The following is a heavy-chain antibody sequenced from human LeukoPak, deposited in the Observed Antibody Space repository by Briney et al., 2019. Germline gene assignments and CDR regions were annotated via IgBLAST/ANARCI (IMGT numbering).Heavy chain of an antibody. CDR2: FDPEHGKT. J-gene: IGHJ5*02. D-gene: IGHD5-18*01. Sequence: GASVKVSCKVSGYTLTELSMHWVRQAPGKGLEWMGGFDPEHGKTIYAQNFQGRVTVTRDTSTSTVYMELSSLRSDDTALYYCGRDIGDTTIAHWGQGTLVTVSS. CDR1: GYTLTELS. V-gene: IGHV1-24*01. CDR3: GRDIGDTTIAH.